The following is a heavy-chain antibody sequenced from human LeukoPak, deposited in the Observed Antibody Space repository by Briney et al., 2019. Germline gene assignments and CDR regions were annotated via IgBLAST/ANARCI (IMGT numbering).Heavy chain of an antibody. V-gene: IGHV4-59*01. D-gene: IGHD2-2*01. Sequence: PSETLSLTCTVSGGSISSYYWSWIRQPPGKGLEWIGYIYYSGSTNYNPSLKSRVTISVDTSKNQFSLKLSSVTAADTAAYYCARDIYCSSTSCSYDAFDIWGQGTMVTVSS. CDR2: IYYSGST. CDR3: ARDIYCSSTSCSYDAFDI. CDR1: GGSISSYY. J-gene: IGHJ3*02.